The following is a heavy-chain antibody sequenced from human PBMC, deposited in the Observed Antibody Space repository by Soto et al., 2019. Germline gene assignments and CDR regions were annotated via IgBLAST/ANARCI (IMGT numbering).Heavy chain of an antibody. CDR1: EFTFSSYS. CDR2: ISFDGKNE. Sequence: GGSLRLSCAASEFTFSSYSIHWVRQAPCRGLEWVALISFDGKNEYYADSVKGRFTIARDNSRNMVYLEMNGLRPDDTATYFCARPIARWSYNYGMDVRGHEPRVTVS. J-gene: IGHJ6*02. CDR3: ARPIARWSYNYGMDV. V-gene: IGHV3-30*04. D-gene: IGHD2-15*01.